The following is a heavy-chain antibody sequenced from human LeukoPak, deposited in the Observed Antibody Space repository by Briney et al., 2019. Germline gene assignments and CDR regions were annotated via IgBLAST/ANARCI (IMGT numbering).Heavy chain of an antibody. D-gene: IGHD3-22*01. Sequence: GGSLRLSCAASGFTFSRYAMNWVRQAPGKGLEWVSSFSGSGGNTYYADSVKGRFTISRDNSKNTLYLQMNSLRVEDTAVYYCAKDYSDASGYSDAFDIWGQGTMVTVST. CDR3: AKDYSDASGYSDAFDI. CDR2: FSGSGGNT. CDR1: GFTFSRYA. V-gene: IGHV3-23*01. J-gene: IGHJ3*02.